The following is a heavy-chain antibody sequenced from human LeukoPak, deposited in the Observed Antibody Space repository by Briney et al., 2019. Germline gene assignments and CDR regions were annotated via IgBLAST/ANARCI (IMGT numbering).Heavy chain of an antibody. CDR3: ARENTMVRGVTLYYFDY. D-gene: IGHD3-10*01. CDR2: IWYDGSKK. V-gene: IGHV3-33*01. J-gene: IGHJ4*02. CDR1: GFKFSSYG. Sequence: GGSLRLSGAPSGFKFSSYGIHWVRQAPGKGLEWGAVIWYDGSKKYYADSVKGRFTISRDNSKNTLSLQLNSLRAEDTAVYYCARENTMVRGVTLYYFDYWGQGTLVTVSS.